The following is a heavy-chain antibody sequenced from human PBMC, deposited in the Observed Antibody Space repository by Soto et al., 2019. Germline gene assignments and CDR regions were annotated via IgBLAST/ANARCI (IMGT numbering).Heavy chain of an antibody. D-gene: IGHD3-16*02. Sequence: GGSLRLSCAASGFTFSSHWMSWVRQAPGKRLEWLASIKQDGSEKHYVDSVKGRFTISRDNAKNSLYLQMNSLRVEDTAVYYCARVYYDYIWGSYPLVYWGQGTLVTVSS. V-gene: IGHV3-7*01. CDR2: IKQDGSEK. CDR1: GFTFSSHW. J-gene: IGHJ4*02. CDR3: ARVYYDYIWGSYPLVY.